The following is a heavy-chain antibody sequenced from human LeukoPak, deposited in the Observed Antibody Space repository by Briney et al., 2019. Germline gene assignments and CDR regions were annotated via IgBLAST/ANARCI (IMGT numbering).Heavy chain of an antibody. CDR1: GFTFSSYA. J-gene: IGHJ6*02. CDR2: ISYDGSNK. CDR3: ARAGEWFGELLSYYYYYYGMDV. V-gene: IGHV3-30*04. Sequence: HPGRSLRLSCAASGFTFSSYAMHWVRQAPGKGLEWVAVISYDGSNKYYADSVKGRFTISRDNSKNTLYLQMNSLRAEDTAVYYCARAGEWFGELLSYYYYYYGMDVWGQGTTVTVSS. D-gene: IGHD3-10*01.